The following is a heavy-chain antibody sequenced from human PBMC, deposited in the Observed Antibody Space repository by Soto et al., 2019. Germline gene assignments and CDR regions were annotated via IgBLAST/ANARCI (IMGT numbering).Heavy chain of an antibody. CDR3: ARGYHSEDQVFQSTSCPFDY. Sequence: QVQLQESGPGLVKPSQTLSLTCTVSGGSISSGGYYWSWIRQHPGKGLERIGYIYYSGSTYYNPSLKSRVTISVDTSKNQFSLKLSSVTAADTAVYYCARGYHSEDQVFQSTSCPFDYWGQGTLVTVSS. J-gene: IGHJ4*02. V-gene: IGHV4-31*03. CDR2: IYYSGST. CDR1: GGSISSGGYY. D-gene: IGHD2-2*01.